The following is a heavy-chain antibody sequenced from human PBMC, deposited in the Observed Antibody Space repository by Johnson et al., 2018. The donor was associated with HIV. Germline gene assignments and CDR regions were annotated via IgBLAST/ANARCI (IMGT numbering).Heavy chain of an antibody. CDR3: AISIPRPGWGDAFDI. D-gene: IGHD3-16*01. CDR2: IYTGDST. CDR1: GFTFSNYA. V-gene: IGHV3-23*03. Sequence: VQLVESGGGLVQPGGSLRLSCAASGFTFSNYAMNWVRQAPGKGLELVSVIYTGDSTSYADSVKGRFTISTDTSKNTLYLQMNALRAEDTAVYYCAISIPRPGWGDAFDIWGQGTMVTVSS. J-gene: IGHJ3*02.